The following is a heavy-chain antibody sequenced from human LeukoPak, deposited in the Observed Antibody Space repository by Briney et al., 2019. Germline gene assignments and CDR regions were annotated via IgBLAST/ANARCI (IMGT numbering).Heavy chain of an antibody. V-gene: IGHV4-4*07. J-gene: IGHJ4*02. CDR2: ISTSGST. CDR1: GGSFSGYY. Sequence: SETLSLTCAVYGGSFSGYYWSWIRQPAGKGLEWIGLISTSGSTNYNPSLKSRVTISVDTSKNQFSLKLSSVTAPDTAVYYCARDITGTTGGDWGQGTLVTVSS. CDR3: ARDITGTTGGD. D-gene: IGHD1-7*01.